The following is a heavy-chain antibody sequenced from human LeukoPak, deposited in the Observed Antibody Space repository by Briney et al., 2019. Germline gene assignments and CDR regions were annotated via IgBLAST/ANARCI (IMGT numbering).Heavy chain of an antibody. CDR1: GFTFSSYG. Sequence: GGSLRLSCAASGFTFSSYGMSWVRQAPGKGLEWVSTISSSGDTFYADSVKGLFTISRDNSKNTLYLQMNSLRAEDTALYYCAKDLLGWSFAYGGRGPRVPVPS. CDR2: ISSSGDT. V-gene: IGHV3-23*01. D-gene: IGHD4-23*01. J-gene: IGHJ2*01. CDR3: AKDLLGWSFAY.